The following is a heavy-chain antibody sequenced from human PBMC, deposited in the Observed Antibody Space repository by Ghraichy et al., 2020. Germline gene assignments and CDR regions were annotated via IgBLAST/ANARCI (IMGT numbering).Heavy chain of an antibody. D-gene: IGHD6-19*01. J-gene: IGHJ6*02. CDR3: AKDRGWNYSYGMDV. CDR1: GFTVSSNY. CDR2: IYRGGST. Sequence: GGSLRLSCAASGFTVSSNYMSWVRQAPGQGLEWVSVIYRGGSTYYADSVKGRFTISRDNSKNTLYLQMNSLRAEDTAVYYCAKDRGWNYSYGMDVWGPGTTVTVSS. V-gene: IGHV3-53*01.